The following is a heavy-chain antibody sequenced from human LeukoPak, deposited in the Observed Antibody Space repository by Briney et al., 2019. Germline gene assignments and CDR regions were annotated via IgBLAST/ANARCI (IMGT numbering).Heavy chain of an antibody. CDR3: ARGGDYGDYFDY. Sequence: GGSLRLSCAASGFTFSSYGMHWVRQAPGKGLEWVAVIWYDGSNKYYADSVKGRFTISRDNAKNSLYLQMNSLRAEDTAVYYCARGGDYGDYFDYWGQGTLVTVSS. J-gene: IGHJ4*02. D-gene: IGHD4-17*01. V-gene: IGHV3-33*01. CDR1: GFTFSSYG. CDR2: IWYDGSNK.